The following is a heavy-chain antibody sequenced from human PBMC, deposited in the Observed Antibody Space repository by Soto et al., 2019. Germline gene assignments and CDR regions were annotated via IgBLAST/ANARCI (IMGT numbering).Heavy chain of an antibody. CDR2: IYYSGST. CDR3: ARHVPYCSDTSHCAYGMDV. D-gene: IGHD2-2*01. Sequence: AETLSLTCTVSGGSSSSYYCSWIRQPPGKGLEWIGYIYYSGSTNYNPSLKSRVTISVDTSKNQFSLKLSSVTAADTAVYYCARHVPYCSDTSHCAYGMDVWGQGTTVT. CDR1: GGSSSSYY. V-gene: IGHV4-59*08. J-gene: IGHJ6*02.